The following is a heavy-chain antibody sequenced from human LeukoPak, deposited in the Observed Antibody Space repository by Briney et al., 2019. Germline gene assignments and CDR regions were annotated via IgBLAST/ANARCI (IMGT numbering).Heavy chain of an antibody. CDR3: ARGEQLLARGYYYYGMDV. V-gene: IGHV3-66*01. J-gene: IGHJ6*02. Sequence: TGGSLRLSCTASGFTVSSSYMSWVRQAPGKGLEWVSAIHTGDITYYAASVEGRFTISRDNSKNSLYLQMNGLRAEDTAVYYCARGEQLLARGYYYYGMDVWGQGTTVTVSS. CDR2: IHTGDIT. D-gene: IGHD1-26*01. CDR1: GFTVSSSY.